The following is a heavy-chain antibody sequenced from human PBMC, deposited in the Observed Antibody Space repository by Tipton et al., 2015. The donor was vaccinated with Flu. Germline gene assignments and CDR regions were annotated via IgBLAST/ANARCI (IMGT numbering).Heavy chain of an antibody. CDR1: GDSIGSNYY. CDR3: ARCDYSNYVSEPKNWFDP. Sequence: TLSLTCSVSGDSIGSNYYWGWIRQPPGKGLQWIGNVHRTGGAYYNPSLTTRVTISVDTSKNQFSLRLTSVTAADTAVYYCARCDYSNYVSEPKNWFDPWGQGALVTVSS. V-gene: IGHV4-38-2*01. CDR2: VHRTGGA. D-gene: IGHD4-11*01. J-gene: IGHJ5*02.